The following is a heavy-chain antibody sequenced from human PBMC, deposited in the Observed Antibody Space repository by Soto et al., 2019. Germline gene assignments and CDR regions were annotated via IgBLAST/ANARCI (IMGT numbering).Heavy chain of an antibody. D-gene: IGHD5-12*01. V-gene: IGHV4-30-2*01. J-gene: IGHJ4*02. CDR1: GGSISSGGYS. CDR2: IYHSVST. CDR3: ARGDSGYDPLDY. Sequence: SETLSLTCAVSGGSISSGGYSWSWIRQPPGKGLEWIGYIYHSVSTYYNPSLKSRVTISVDRSKNQFSLKLSSVTAADTAVYYCARGDSGYDPLDYWGQGTLVTVSS.